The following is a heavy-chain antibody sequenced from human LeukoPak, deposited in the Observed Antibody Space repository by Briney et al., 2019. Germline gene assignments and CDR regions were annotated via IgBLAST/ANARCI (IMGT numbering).Heavy chain of an antibody. CDR1: GFIFSSYW. CDR3: ARGAYDYVWGSYRCFDY. D-gene: IGHD3-16*02. CDR2: ISSSGSTI. J-gene: IGHJ4*02. V-gene: IGHV3-48*04. Sequence: GGSLRLSCGASGFIFSSYWMHWVRQAPGKGLEWVSYISSSGSTIYYADSVKGRFTISRDNAKNSLYLQMNSLRAEDTAVYYCARGAYDYVWGSYRCFDYWGQGTLVTVSS.